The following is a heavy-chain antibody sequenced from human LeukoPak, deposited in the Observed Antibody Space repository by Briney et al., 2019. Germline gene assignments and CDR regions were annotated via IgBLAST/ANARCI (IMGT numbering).Heavy chain of an antibody. V-gene: IGHV4-34*01. CDR2: IYYSGST. J-gene: IGHJ4*02. CDR1: GGSFSGYY. D-gene: IGHD3-22*01. Sequence: PSETLSLTCAVYGGSFSGYYWGWIRQPPGKGLEWIGSIYYSGSTYYNPSLKSRVTISVDTSKNQFSLKLSSVTAADTAVYFSARGPPTDYYDSSGFYYVFDYWGQGTLVTVSS. CDR3: ARGPPTDYYDSSGFYYVFDY.